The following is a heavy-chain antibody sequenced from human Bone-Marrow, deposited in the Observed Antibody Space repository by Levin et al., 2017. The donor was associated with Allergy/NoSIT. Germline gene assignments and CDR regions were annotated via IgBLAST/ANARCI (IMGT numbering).Heavy chain of an antibody. CDR1: GFTFGDYA. Sequence: GGSLRLSCAASGFTFGDYAMHWVRQVPGKGLEWVSGISWNSGSLGYAESVKGRLTISRDNAKNSLYLQMSSLRPEDTALYFCTKDSHYSYDSIDYWFDPWGQGTLVTVSS. V-gene: IGHV3-9*01. CDR3: TKDSHYSYDSIDYWFDP. CDR2: ISWNSGSL. D-gene: IGHD3-22*01. J-gene: IGHJ5*02.